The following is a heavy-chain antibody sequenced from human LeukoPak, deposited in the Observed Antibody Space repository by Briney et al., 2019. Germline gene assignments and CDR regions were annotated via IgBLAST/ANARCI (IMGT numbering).Heavy chain of an antibody. CDR3: ATDPYYDSSGVGVLDY. Sequence: GGSLRLSCAASGFTFSSYAMSWVRQAPGKGLEWVSAISGSGGSTYYADSVKGRFTISRDNSKNTLYLQMNSLRAEDTAVYYCATDPYYDSSGVGVLDYWGQGTLVTVSS. J-gene: IGHJ4*02. CDR2: ISGSGGST. CDR1: GFTFSSYA. V-gene: IGHV3-23*01. D-gene: IGHD3-22*01.